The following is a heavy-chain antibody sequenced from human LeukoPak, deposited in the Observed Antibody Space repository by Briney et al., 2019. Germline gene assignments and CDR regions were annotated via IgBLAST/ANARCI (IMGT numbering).Heavy chain of an antibody. D-gene: IGHD3-10*01. V-gene: IGHV1-18*01. Sequence: YNRNTNYAQKLQGRVTMTTDTSTSTAYMELRSLRSDDTAVYYCARDPLTTYYYGSGSREFDYWGQGTLVTVSS. CDR3: ARDPLTTYYYGSGSREFDY. CDR2: YNRNT. J-gene: IGHJ4*02.